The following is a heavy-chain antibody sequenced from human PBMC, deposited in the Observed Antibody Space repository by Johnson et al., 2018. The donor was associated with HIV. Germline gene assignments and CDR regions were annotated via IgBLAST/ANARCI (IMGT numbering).Heavy chain of an antibody. J-gene: IGHJ3*01. CDR1: GFTFSSYA. V-gene: IGHV3-30-3*01. D-gene: IGHD1-26*01. CDR3: AKEESGRFLAFAL. Sequence: QVQLVESGGGVVQPGRSLRLSCAASGFTFSSYAMHWVRQAPGKGLEWVAVISYDGSNKYYADSVKGRFTISRDNSKNTLYLQMNSLRPEDTAVFYCAKEESGRFLAFALWGQGTMVTVSS. CDR2: ISYDGSNK.